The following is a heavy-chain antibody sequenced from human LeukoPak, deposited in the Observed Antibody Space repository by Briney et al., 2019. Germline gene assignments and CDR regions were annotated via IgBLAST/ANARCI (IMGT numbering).Heavy chain of an antibody. V-gene: IGHV1-8*03. Sequence: SVMVSCKASAYTFSNYDINWVRQATGQGFEWMGWLSPTSSRASSAQKFQGRVTFTRDTSISTVYMELSSLTSEDTAVYYCAWARYSRSFYWGPYFDYWGQGTLVTVSS. CDR2: LSPTSSRA. CDR3: AWARYSRSFYWGPYFDY. D-gene: IGHD6-6*01. J-gene: IGHJ4*02. CDR1: AYTFSNYD.